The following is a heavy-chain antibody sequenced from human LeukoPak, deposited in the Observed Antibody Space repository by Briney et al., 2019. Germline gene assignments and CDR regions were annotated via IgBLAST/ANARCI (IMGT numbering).Heavy chain of an antibody. V-gene: IGHV4-61*02. D-gene: IGHD3-22*01. CDR3: ARASYSYDINGWVPFDY. CDR1: GNSISSGDNY. CDR2: IYTSGST. Sequence: PSQTLSLTCTVSGNSISSGDNYWSWIRQPTGKGLEWIGRIYTSGSTNYNPSLKSRVTISGDTSKNQFSLRLSSVTAADTAVYYCARASYSYDINGWVPFDYWGQGTLVTVSS. J-gene: IGHJ4*02.